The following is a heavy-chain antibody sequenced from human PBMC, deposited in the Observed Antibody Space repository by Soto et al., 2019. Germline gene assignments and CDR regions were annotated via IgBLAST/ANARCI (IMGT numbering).Heavy chain of an antibody. V-gene: IGHV4-59*08. CDR3: ACHVNLPLAGTGFVS. D-gene: IGHD6-19*01. J-gene: IGHJ4*02. CDR2: IYNIGST. Sequence: SETLSLTCTVSGGSISGYYWSWPRQRPGKGLEWIGYIYNIGSTKYNPSLRSRVTMSIDTSQEQCSLKVSSATATDAAVYYCACHVNLPLAGTGFVSWGRRTLVTVSS. CDR1: GGSISGYY.